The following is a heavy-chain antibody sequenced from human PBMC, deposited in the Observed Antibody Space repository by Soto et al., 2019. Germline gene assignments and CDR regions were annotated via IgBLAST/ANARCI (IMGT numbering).Heavy chain of an antibody. D-gene: IGHD3-22*01. J-gene: IGHJ5*02. Sequence: ASLNVSFKSSGSTINSYSIHWVRLDPGQRLEWMGWINAGNGNTKYSQKFQGRVTITRDTSSSTAYMQQSSLRSEDTAVYYCARDFYYSSNWFDPWGQGTLVTVSS. CDR2: INAGNGNT. V-gene: IGHV1-3*01. CDR1: GSTINSYS. CDR3: ARDFYYSSNWFDP.